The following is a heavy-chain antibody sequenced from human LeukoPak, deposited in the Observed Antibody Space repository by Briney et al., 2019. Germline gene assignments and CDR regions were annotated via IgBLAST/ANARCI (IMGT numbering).Heavy chain of an antibody. D-gene: IGHD2-21*01. J-gene: IGHJ5*02. V-gene: IGHV1-8*02. CDR1: GYTFTSYY. CDR2: MNPNSGNT. CDR3: ARVRGLWRHNWLDP. Sequence: ASVKVSCKASGYTFTSYYMHWVRQATGQGLEWMGWMNPNSGNTGYAQKFQGRVTMTRNTSISTAYMELSSLRSEDTAVYYCARVRGLWRHNWLDPWGQGTLVTVSS.